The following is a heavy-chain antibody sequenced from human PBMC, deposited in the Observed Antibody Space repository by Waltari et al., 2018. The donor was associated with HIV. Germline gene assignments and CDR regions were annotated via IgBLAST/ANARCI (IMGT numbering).Heavy chain of an antibody. V-gene: IGHV3-15*01. Sequence: EVHLVESGGGSVKPGESLRLSCGGSGFSFTNAWMNWVRQAPGKGLEWVGQIKSNSGGGTTHYAAPVQGRVAISRDDSKNTVYLQMSSLETEDTGIYYCTADTPLIGGGEHDYWGQGALVSVSS. CDR2: IKSNSGGGTT. D-gene: IGHD1-26*01. CDR3: TADTPLIGGGEHDY. J-gene: IGHJ4*02. CDR1: GFSFTNAW.